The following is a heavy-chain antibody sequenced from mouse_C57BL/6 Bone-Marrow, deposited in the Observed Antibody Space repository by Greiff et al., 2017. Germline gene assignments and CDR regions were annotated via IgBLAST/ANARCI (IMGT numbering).Heavy chain of an antibody. J-gene: IGHJ3*01. D-gene: IGHD2-5*01. Sequence: EVNLVESGGGLVKPGGSLKLSCAASGFTFSSYAMSWVRQTPEKRLEWVATISDGGSYTYYPDNVKGRFTISRDNAKNNLYLEMSQLKSEDAAMYYCARDRVTTAQAWFAYWGQGTLVTVSA. CDR3: ARDRVTTAQAWFAY. V-gene: IGHV5-4*01. CDR2: ISDGGSYT. CDR1: GFTFSSYA.